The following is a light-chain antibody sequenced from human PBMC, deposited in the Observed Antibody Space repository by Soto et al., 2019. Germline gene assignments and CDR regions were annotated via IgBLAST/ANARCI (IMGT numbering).Light chain of an antibody. J-gene: IGKJ4*01. CDR3: QQYGSSPLT. V-gene: IGKV3-20*01. CDR2: RAS. CDR1: QSVSSDY. Sequence: EIVLTQSPGTRSLSPGERATLSCRASQSVSSDYLAWYQQKPGQTPKVLIYRASSRATGIPDRFSGSGSGTDFTLTISRLEPEDFAVYYGQQYGSSPLTFGGGTKVEIK.